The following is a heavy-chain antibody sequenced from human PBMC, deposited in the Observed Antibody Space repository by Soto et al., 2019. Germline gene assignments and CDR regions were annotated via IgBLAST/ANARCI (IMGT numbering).Heavy chain of an antibody. D-gene: IGHD3-22*01. CDR2: IYHSGST. CDR3: ARDPIFYYASSGYGGSYFDY. Sequence: PSEALSLPDAVSGSSVTSDDYYWSWIRQPPGKGLEWIGYIYHSGSTYYNPSLKSRVSISIDTSQNQFSLKLTSLTAADTAVYYCARDPIFYYASSGYGGSYFDYWGQGSRVRVYS. CDR1: GSSVTSDDYY. J-gene: IGHJ4*02. V-gene: IGHV4-30-4*01.